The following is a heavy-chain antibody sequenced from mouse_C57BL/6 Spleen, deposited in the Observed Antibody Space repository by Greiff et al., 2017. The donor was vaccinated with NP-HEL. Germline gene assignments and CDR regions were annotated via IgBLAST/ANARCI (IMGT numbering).Heavy chain of an antibody. D-gene: IGHD2-3*01. CDR1: GYAFSSSW. J-gene: IGHJ2*01. CDR3: ASRWLLGFDY. V-gene: IGHV1-82*01. CDR2: IYPGDGDT. Sequence: VKLQESGPELVKPGASVKISCKASGYAFSSSWMNWVKQRPGKGLEWIGRIYPGDGDTNYNGKFKGKATLTADKSSSTAYMQLSSLTSEDSAVYFCASRWLLGFDYWGQGTTLTVSS.